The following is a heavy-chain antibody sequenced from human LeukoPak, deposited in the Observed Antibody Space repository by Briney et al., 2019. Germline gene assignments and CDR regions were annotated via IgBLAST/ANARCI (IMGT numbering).Heavy chain of an antibody. Sequence: GRSLRLSCAASGFTFSSYGMHWVRQAPGKGLEWVAVISYDGSNKYYADSVKGRFTISRDNSKNTLYLQMNSLRAEDTAVYYCAKDWKYCSSTSCSYYYYGMDVWGQGTTVTVSS. CDR2: ISYDGSNK. CDR3: AKDWKYCSSTSCSYYYYGMDV. D-gene: IGHD2-2*01. J-gene: IGHJ6*02. CDR1: GFTFSSYG. V-gene: IGHV3-30*18.